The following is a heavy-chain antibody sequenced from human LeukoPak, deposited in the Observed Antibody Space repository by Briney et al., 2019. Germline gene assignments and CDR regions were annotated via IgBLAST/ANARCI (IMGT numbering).Heavy chain of an antibody. CDR3: ARRSSSSWYPNHDAFDI. Sequence: NPSETLSLTCTVSGGSISSYYWSWIRQPPGKGLEWIGYIYYSGSTNYNPSLKSRVTISVDTSKNQFSLKLSSVTAADTAVYYCARRSSSSWYPNHDAFDIWGQGTMVTVSS. J-gene: IGHJ3*02. V-gene: IGHV4-59*01. D-gene: IGHD6-13*01. CDR1: GGSISSYY. CDR2: IYYSGST.